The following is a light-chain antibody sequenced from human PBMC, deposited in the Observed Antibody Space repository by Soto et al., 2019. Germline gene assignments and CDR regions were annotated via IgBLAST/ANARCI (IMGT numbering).Light chain of an antibody. V-gene: IGLV2-11*01. Sequence: QCLLTQPRSVYGSPGQSGTISCTGTSSDVGGYDYVSWYQQHPGKAPKLMIYGVTKRPSGVPDRFSGSKSGNTASLTISGLQAEDESDYYCCSHGGRHSYVFGTGTKVTVL. CDR1: SSDVGGYDY. CDR2: GVT. CDR3: CSHGGRHSYV. J-gene: IGLJ1*01.